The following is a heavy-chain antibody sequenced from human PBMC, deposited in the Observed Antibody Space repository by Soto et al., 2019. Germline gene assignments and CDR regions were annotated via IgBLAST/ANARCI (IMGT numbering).Heavy chain of an antibody. Sequence: PLETLSLTCTVSGGSVSSYYWSWIRQPAGKGLEWIGRFYTSGNTNYNPSLKSRVTMSLDTSKNQFSLKLSSVTAADTAVYFCASDSTGWFDPWGQGTLVTVSS. D-gene: IGHD7-27*01. CDR1: GGSVSSYY. V-gene: IGHV4-4*07. J-gene: IGHJ5*02. CDR2: FYTSGNT. CDR3: ASDSTGWFDP.